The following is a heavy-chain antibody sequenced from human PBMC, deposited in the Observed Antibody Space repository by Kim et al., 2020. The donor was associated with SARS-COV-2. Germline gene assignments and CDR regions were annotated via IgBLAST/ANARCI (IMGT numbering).Heavy chain of an antibody. CDR1: GFTFSDYY. CDR2: ISSSSGYK. V-gene: IGHV3-11*05. Sequence: GGSLRLSCAASGFTFSDYYMSWIRQAPGKGLEWVSFISSSSGYKNYADSVKGRFTISRDYAKNSLYLQMNSLRAEDTAVYYCARDGYTDYDPIDYWGQGTLVTVSS. CDR3: ARDGYTDYDPIDY. J-gene: IGHJ4*02. D-gene: IGHD5-12*01.